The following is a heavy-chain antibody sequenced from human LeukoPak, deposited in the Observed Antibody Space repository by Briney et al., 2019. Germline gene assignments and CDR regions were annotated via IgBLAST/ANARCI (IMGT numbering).Heavy chain of an antibody. Sequence: KTSETLSLTCAVYGGSFSGYYWSWIRQPPGKGLEWIGEINHSGSTNYNPSLKSRVTISVDTSKNQFSLKLSSVTAADTAVYYCARKRWYYYDSSGYRNKPGGFDYWGQGTLVTVSS. V-gene: IGHV4-34*01. D-gene: IGHD3-22*01. CDR2: INHSGST. CDR3: ARKRWYYYDSSGYRNKPGGFDY. J-gene: IGHJ4*02. CDR1: GGSFSGYY.